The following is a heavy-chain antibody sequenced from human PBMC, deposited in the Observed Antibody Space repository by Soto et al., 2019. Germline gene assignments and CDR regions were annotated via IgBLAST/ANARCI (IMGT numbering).Heavy chain of an antibody. Sequence: QVQLVQSGAEVKKPGASVMVSCKASGYSFTTYFVHWVRQAPGQGLEWLGRIHPSGGITIYAQQFQGRVTVTRDTSTTTVYMELNSLTAADTAVYYCARDGNRHDFDFWGQGTLVTVSS. CDR1: GYSFTTYF. V-gene: IGHV1-46*01. CDR3: ARDGNRHDFDF. D-gene: IGHD2-15*01. J-gene: IGHJ4*02. CDR2: IHPSGGIT.